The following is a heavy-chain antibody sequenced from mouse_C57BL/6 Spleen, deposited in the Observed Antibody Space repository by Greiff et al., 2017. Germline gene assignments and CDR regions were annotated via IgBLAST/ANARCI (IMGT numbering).Heavy chain of an antibody. CDR2: IYPGDGDT. CDR1: GYAFSSSW. V-gene: IGHV1-82*01. CDR3: AGGGGYYGYAMDY. J-gene: IGHJ4*01. Sequence: VQLQQSGPELVKPGASVKISCKASGYAFSSSWMNWVKQRPGKGLEWIGRIYPGDGDTNYNGKFKGKATLTADKSSSTAYMQLSSLTSEDSAVYFCAGGGGYYGYAMDYWGQGTSVTVSS. D-gene: IGHD1-1*01.